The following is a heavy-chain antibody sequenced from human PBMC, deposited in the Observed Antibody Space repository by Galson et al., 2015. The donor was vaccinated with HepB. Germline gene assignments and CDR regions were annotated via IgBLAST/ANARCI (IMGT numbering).Heavy chain of an antibody. CDR2: TKSKTDSGTT. Sequence: SLRLSCAASGFTFSNAWMSWVRQAPGKGLEWVGRTKSKTDSGTTDYAAPVKGRFTISRDDSKNTLYLQMNSLKTEDTAVYYCTTDTYYYDSSGYVHFDYWGQGTLVTVSS. J-gene: IGHJ4*02. CDR1: GFTFSNAW. D-gene: IGHD3-22*01. CDR3: TTDTYYYDSSGYVHFDY. V-gene: IGHV3-15*01.